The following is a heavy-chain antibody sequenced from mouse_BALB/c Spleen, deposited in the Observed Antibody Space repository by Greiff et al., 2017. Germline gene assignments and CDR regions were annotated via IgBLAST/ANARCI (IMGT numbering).Heavy chain of an antibody. J-gene: IGHJ4*01. V-gene: IGHV5-12-2*01. Sequence: DVKLVESGGGLVQPGGSLKLSCAASGFTFSSYTMSWVRQTPEKRLEWVAYISNGGGSTYYPDTVKGRFTISGDNAKNTLYLQMSSLKSEDTAMYYCARDYDYAMDYWGQGTSVTVSS. CDR1: GFTFSSYT. D-gene: IGHD1-1*01. CDR2: ISNGGGST. CDR3: ARDYDYAMDY.